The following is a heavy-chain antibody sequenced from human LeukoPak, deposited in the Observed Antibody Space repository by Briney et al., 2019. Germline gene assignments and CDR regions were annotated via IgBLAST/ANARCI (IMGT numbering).Heavy chain of an antibody. J-gene: IGHJ4*02. V-gene: IGHV3-15*04. CDR2: IETKTDGGTT. Sequence: TTGGSLRLSCAASGFTFSNAWMTWVRQAPGKGLEWVGRIETKTDGGTTDYAAPVKGRFTISRDDSKNTLYLQMNSLKTDDTAVYYCTTVERWLLRSSPYWGQGTLVTVSS. CDR3: TTVERWLLRSSPY. D-gene: IGHD5-24*01. CDR1: GFTFSNAW.